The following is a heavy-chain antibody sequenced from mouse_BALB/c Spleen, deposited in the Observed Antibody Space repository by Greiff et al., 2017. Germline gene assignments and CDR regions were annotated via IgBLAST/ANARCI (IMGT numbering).Heavy chain of an antibody. D-gene: IGHD1-1*01. J-gene: IGHJ1*01. CDR1: GYSFTSYF. V-gene: IGHV1-20*02. CDR2: INPDSGDT. CDR3: AREGDGNWYFDV. Sequence: VQLQQSGPELVKPGASVKISCKASGYSFTSYFMNWVMQSQGKRLEWIGRINPDSGDTFYTQRVKGKATLSVDNSSSTVHLELRSLASEDTAMYYCAREGDGNWYFDVWGAGTTVTVSA.